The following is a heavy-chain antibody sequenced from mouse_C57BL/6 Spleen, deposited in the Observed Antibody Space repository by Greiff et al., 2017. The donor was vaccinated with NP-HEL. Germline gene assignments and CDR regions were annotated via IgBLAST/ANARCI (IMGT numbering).Heavy chain of an antibody. V-gene: IGHV1-55*01. J-gene: IGHJ1*03. D-gene: IGHD1-1*01. Sequence: QQPGQGLEWIGDIYPGSGSTNYNEKFKSKATLTVDTSSSTAYMQLSSLTSEDSAVYYCARGVYYYGSSYRYWYFDVWGTGTTVTVSS. CDR2: IYPGSGST. CDR3: ARGVYYYGSSYRYWYFDV.